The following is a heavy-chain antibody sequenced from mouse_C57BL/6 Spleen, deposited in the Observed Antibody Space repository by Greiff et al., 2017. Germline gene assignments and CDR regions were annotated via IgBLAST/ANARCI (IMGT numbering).Heavy chain of an antibody. Sequence: VQLQQPGAELVKPGASVKLSCKASGYTFTSYWMHWVKQRPGQGLEWIGMIHPNSGSTNYNEKFKSKATLTVDKSSSTAYMQLSSLTSEDSAVYDCARGEDYDPAWFAYWGQGTLVTVSA. J-gene: IGHJ3*01. CDR1: GYTFTSYW. V-gene: IGHV1-64*01. CDR2: IHPNSGST. D-gene: IGHD2-4*01. CDR3: ARGEDYDPAWFAY.